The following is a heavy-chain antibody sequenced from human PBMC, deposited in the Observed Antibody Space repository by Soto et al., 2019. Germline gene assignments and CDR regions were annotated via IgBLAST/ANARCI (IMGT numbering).Heavy chain of an antibody. CDR2: YIHMFGTT. V-gene: IGHV1-69*12. Sequence: QVQLVQSGAEVKKPGSSVKVSCKASGATFSSYAVNWVRQAPGQGLEWMGGYIHMFGTTNYAQKFQGRVTITADESTSTAYMELSSLRSDDTAVYFCARGSTMDVWGQGTTVTVSS. CDR1: GATFSSYA. CDR3: ARGSTMDV. J-gene: IGHJ6*02.